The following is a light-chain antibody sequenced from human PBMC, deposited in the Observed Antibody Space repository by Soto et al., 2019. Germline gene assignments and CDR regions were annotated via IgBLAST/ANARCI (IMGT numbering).Light chain of an antibody. V-gene: IGKV1-6*01. J-gene: IGKJ4*01. CDR2: ATS. CDR1: QDIRSD. CDR3: LQDNKYPLT. Sequence: AIQMTQFPSSLSASVGDRVTITCRASQDIRSDLGWYQQRPGKAPQLLIYATSSLHSGVPSRFSGSGSGTDFTLTITSLQPEDFATYHCLQDNKYPLTFGGGTKVDI.